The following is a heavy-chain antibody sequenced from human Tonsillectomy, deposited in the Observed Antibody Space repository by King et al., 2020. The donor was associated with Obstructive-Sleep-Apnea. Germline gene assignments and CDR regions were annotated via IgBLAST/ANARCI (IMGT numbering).Heavy chain of an antibody. V-gene: IGHV4-59*01. CDR1: GGSISSYY. J-gene: IGHJ4*02. Sequence: QLQESGPGLVKPSETLSLTCTVSGGSISSYYWSWIRQPPGKGLEWIGYIYYRGSTNYNPSLKSRVTITVDTSKNQFSRKLSSLTAAETAVYYCARAGGVLRPFDYWGQGTLVTVSS. CDR2: IYYRGST. CDR3: ARAGGVLRPFDY. D-gene: IGHD2-8*02.